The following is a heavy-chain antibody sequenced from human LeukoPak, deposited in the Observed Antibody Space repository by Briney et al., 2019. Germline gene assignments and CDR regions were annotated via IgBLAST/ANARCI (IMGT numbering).Heavy chain of an antibody. V-gene: IGHV4-61*08. J-gene: IGHJ4*02. CDR2: IYYSGST. Sequence: PSQTLSLTCAVSGGSISSGGYSWSWIRQPPGKGLEWIGYIYYSGSTNYNPSLKSRVTISVDTSKNQFSLKLSSVTAADTAVYYCARVAAAYYFDYWGQGTLVTVSS. CDR3: ARVAAAYYFDY. D-gene: IGHD6-13*01. CDR1: GGSISSGGYS.